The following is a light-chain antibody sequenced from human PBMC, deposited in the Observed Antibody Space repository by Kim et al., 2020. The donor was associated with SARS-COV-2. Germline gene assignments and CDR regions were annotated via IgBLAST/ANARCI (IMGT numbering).Light chain of an antibody. Sequence: QSITISCTGTSSDVGSYNYVSWYQQHPGKAPNLMIYAVSNRPSGVSNRFSGSKSGNTASLTISGLQAEDEADYYCSSYTRSSTNYVFGTGTKVTVL. V-gene: IGLV2-14*03. CDR2: AVS. J-gene: IGLJ1*01. CDR1: SSDVGSYNY. CDR3: SSYTRSSTNYV.